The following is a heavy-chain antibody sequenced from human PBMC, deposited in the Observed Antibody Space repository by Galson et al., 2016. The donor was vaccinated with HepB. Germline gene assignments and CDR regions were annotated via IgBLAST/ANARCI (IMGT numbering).Heavy chain of an antibody. CDR2: IYYSGST. Sequence: LSLTCTVSGGSISNYFWNWIRQPPGKGLEWIGYIYYSGSTNYNPSLESRVTISVDTSKNQFSLKLSSVTAADTAVYYCARSSWAGRVGFDYWGQGTLVTVSS. J-gene: IGHJ4*02. V-gene: IGHV4-59*12. CDR1: GGSISNYF. CDR3: ARSSWAGRVGFDY. D-gene: IGHD1-26*01.